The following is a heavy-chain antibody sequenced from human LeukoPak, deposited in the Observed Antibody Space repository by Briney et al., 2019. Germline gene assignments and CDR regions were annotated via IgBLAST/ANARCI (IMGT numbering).Heavy chain of an antibody. CDR1: GFTFSSYA. J-gene: IGHJ4*02. V-gene: IGHV3-23*01. CDR3: AKDILQWTFDS. Sequence: PGGSLRLSCAASGFTFSSYAMSWVRQAPGKGLEWVSAIGSDFNTHYADSVKGRFTISRDNSKNTLYLQMRSLGVEDTAVYYCAKDILQWTFDSWGRGILVTVSS. CDR2: IGSDFNT. D-gene: IGHD6-19*01.